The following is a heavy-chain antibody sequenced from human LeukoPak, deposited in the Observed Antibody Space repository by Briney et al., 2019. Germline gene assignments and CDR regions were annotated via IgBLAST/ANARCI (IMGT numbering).Heavy chain of an antibody. J-gene: IGHJ4*02. CDR2: IYYTGNT. V-gene: IGHV4-59*01. CDR1: GGSISTYY. Sequence: KSSETLSLTCTVSGGSISTYYWSWIRQPPGKGLEWIGYIYYTGNTNYNPSLKSRVTISVDPSENQFSLRLGSVTAADTAIYYCARDGTSGFDYWGQGTLVTVYS. CDR3: ARDGTSGFDY. D-gene: IGHD1-1*01.